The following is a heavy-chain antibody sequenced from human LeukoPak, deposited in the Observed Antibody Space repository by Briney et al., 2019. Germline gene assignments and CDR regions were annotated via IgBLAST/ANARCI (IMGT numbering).Heavy chain of an antibody. J-gene: IGHJ5*02. CDR1: GYSISSGYH. V-gene: IGHV4-38-2*02. CDR2: IYHSGST. CDR3: ARSPGDFWSGYLNWFDP. Sequence: KPSETLSLTCTVSGYSISSGYHWGWIRQPPGKGLEWIGSIYHSGSTYYNPSLKSRVTISVDTSKNQFSLKLSSVTAADTAVYYCARSPGDFWSGYLNWFDPWGQGTLVTVSS. D-gene: IGHD3-3*01.